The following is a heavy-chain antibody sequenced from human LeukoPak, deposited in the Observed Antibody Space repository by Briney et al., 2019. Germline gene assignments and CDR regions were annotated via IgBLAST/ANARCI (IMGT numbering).Heavy chain of an antibody. J-gene: IGHJ3*02. Sequence: SETLPLTCTVSGDSVTSSYWCWIRQSAGKGLEWIGRIYDNANTNYNPSLKSRVTMSVDTSKNQFSLRLSFVTAADTAVYYCARSEAFDIWGQGTTVTVSS. CDR2: IYDNANT. CDR3: ARSEAFDI. CDR1: GDSVTSSY. V-gene: IGHV4-4*07.